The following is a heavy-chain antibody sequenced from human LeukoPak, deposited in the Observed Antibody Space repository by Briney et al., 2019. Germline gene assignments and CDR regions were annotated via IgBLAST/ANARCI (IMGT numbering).Heavy chain of an antibody. CDR3: ARDRAVGGSHNWFDP. J-gene: IGHJ5*02. Sequence: ASVKVSCKASGYSLTNYYLHWARQAPGEGLEWMGWINPDSGDTRSAEKFQGRVTMTRDPSVNTAYMELSGLSSDDTAVYYCARDRAVGGSHNWFDPWGQGTLVTVSS. V-gene: IGHV1-2*02. CDR1: GYSLTNYY. CDR2: INPDSGDT. D-gene: IGHD5-12*01.